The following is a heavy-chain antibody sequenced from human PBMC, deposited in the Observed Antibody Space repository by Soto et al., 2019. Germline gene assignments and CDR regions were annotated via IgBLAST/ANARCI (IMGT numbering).Heavy chain of an antibody. CDR2: MDQDGSER. V-gene: IGHV3-7*01. D-gene: IGHD3-16*01. CDR1: GFTFSTYW. Sequence: EVQLVESGGGLVQPGGSLRLSCAASGFTFSTYWMTWVRQTPGKGLEWVANMDQDGSERYYVDSVRGRFTVSRDNAKNSLYLQMNSLRAEDTAVYYCVCWGNFLNYWGQGTLVTVSP. CDR3: VCWGNFLNY. J-gene: IGHJ4*02.